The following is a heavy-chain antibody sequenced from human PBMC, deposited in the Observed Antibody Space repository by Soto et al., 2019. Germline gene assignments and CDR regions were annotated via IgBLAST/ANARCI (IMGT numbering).Heavy chain of an antibody. V-gene: IGHV3-11*01. D-gene: IGHD3-10*01. CDR1: GFFFSDYY. Sequence: PRGALRLSCAASGFFFSDYYLSWIRQAPGKGLECVAYISGTGDTKYIADSVKGRFSVSRDNPKNSLFLQMTSLRADDAAVYYCAIGSGFRELLGIYVWGQG. CDR2: ISGTGDTK. J-gene: IGHJ6*01. CDR3: AIGSGFRELLGIYV.